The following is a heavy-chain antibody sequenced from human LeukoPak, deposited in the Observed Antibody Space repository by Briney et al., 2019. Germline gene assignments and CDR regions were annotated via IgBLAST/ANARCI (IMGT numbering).Heavy chain of an antibody. CDR3: ARIAVGATSPDFDY. J-gene: IGHJ4*02. CDR2: ISRSGSTK. Sequence: GGSLRLSCAASGFTFSSYTMNWVRQAPGKGPEWVSSISRSGSTKYYADSVKGRFTISRDNSKNTLYLQMNSLRAEDTAVYYCARIAVGATSPDFDYWGQGTLVTVSS. V-gene: IGHV3-48*01. D-gene: IGHD1-26*01. CDR1: GFTFSSYT.